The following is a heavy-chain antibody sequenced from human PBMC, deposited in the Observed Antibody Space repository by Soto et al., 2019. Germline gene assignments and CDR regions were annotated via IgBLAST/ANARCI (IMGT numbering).Heavy chain of an antibody. Sequence: GGSLRLSCSASGFTFDDYAMHWVRQAPGKGLEWVSGISWNSGSIGYADSVKGRFTISRDNAKNSLYLQMNSLRAEDTALYYCAKDKGGGSYGAFDIWGQGTMVTV. D-gene: IGHD1-26*01. J-gene: IGHJ3*02. CDR3: AKDKGGGSYGAFDI. CDR1: GFTFDDYA. CDR2: ISWNSGSI. V-gene: IGHV3-9*01.